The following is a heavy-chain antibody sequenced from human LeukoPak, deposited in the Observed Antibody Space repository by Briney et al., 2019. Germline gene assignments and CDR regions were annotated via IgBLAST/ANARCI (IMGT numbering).Heavy chain of an antibody. D-gene: IGHD6-6*01. J-gene: IGHJ6*03. CDR2: ISGSGGST. CDR3: ARVIAAGPYYYYYYMDV. V-gene: IGHV3-23*01. Sequence: GGSLRLSCAASGFTFSSYAMSWVRQAPGKGLEWVSAISGSGGSTYYADSVKGRFTISRDNSKNTLYLQMNNLRAEDTAVYYCARVIAAGPYYYYYYMDVWGKGTTVTVSS. CDR1: GFTFSSYA.